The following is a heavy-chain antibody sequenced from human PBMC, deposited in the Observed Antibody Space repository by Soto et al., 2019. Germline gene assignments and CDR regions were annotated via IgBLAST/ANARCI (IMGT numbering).Heavy chain of an antibody. V-gene: IGHV3-15*01. D-gene: IGHD3-3*01. J-gene: IGHJ5*02. Sequence: NPGGSLRLSCAASGFTFSNAWMSWVRQAPGKGLEWVGRIKSKTDGGTTDYAAPVKGRFTISRDDSKNTLYLQMNSLKTEDTAVYYCTTDLIFGVGGFDPWGQGTLVTVSS. CDR3: TTDLIFGVGGFDP. CDR1: GFTFSNAW. CDR2: IKSKTDGGTT.